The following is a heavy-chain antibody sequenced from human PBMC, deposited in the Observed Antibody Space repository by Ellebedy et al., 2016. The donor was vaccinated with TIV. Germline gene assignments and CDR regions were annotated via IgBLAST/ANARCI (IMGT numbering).Heavy chain of an antibody. J-gene: IGHJ4*02. CDR1: GTTLTTGSYY. CDR2: GYYTWAT. Sequence: MPSETLSLTCTVSGTTLTTGSYYWSWVRQPPGKRLEGIGYGYYTWATRYSPGLKSRVTISLDPSQNQFSLNLSSVTAADTAVYYCARGYAGYDFDHWGQGILVTVSS. V-gene: IGHV4-61*01. D-gene: IGHD5-12*01. CDR3: ARGYAGYDFDH.